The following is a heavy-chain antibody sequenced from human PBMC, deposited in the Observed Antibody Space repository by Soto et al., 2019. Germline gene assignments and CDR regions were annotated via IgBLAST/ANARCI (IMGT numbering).Heavy chain of an antibody. CDR1: GFTFRNFA. D-gene: IGHD5-12*01. J-gene: IGHJ4*01. CDR3: AEGGFYDGFDY. V-gene: IGHV3-23*01. CDR2: IVDSGGNT. Sequence: EVQLLESGGGLVQPGGSLRLPCAASGFTFRNFAMTWVRQAPGKGLEWVSTIVDSGGNTYYADSVKGRFTISRDNSKNTLFLQMNSLRVEDTAVYYCAEGGFYDGFDYWGHGTLVTVSS.